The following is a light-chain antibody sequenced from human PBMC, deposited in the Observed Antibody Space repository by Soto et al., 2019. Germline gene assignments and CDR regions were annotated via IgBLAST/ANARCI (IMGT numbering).Light chain of an antibody. CDR1: QSIGRY. J-gene: IGKJ2*01. Sequence: DIQMTQSPSSLSASVGDRVTVTCRASQSIGRYLNWYQQKPGKAPKPLIYDASSLQTGVPSRFSGNESGTDFTLTINSLQPEDFATYYCQQRFSAPRTFGQGTKLEIK. CDR3: QQRFSAPRT. CDR2: DAS. V-gene: IGKV1-39*01.